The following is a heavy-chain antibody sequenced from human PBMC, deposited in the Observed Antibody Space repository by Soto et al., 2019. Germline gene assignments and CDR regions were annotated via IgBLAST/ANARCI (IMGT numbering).Heavy chain of an antibody. D-gene: IGHD2-21*02. J-gene: IGHJ5*02. CDR2: ISGSGATS. V-gene: IGHV3-23*01. CDR1: GFNFNNQA. CDR3: AKTETMVVVTVQPRWFDA. Sequence: QLLESGGGLVQPGGSLRLSCTASGFNFNNQAMSWIRQAPGKGLEWVSTISGSGATSLYADSVKGRFTIFKDSSQAYLDLKSLRVEDSATYSCAKTETMVVVTVQPRWFDAWGRGTLVTVS.